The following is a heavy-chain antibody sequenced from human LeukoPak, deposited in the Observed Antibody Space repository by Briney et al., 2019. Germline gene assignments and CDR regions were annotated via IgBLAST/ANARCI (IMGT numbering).Heavy chain of an antibody. CDR1: GITFSGYS. V-gene: IGHV3-48*02. Sequence: GGSLRLSCVVSGITFSGYSMIWVRQAPGKGLEWVSYISGSGGTIYYADSVKGRFTISRDNVKNSLYLQMDTLRDEDTAVYYCARDPKYFQYWGQGTLVTVSS. J-gene: IGHJ1*01. CDR3: ARDPKYFQY. CDR2: ISGSGGTI.